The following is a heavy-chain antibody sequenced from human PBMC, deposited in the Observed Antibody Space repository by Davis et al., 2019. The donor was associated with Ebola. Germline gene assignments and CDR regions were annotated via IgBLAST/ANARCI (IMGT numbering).Heavy chain of an antibody. V-gene: IGHV3-23*01. J-gene: IGHJ5*02. CDR3: ATSRGGYYDSSGYYPFDP. CDR2: ISGSGGST. CDR1: GFTFSTYT. Sequence: PGGSLRLSCAASGFTFSTYTMTWVRQAPGKGLEWVSGISGSGGSTDYADSVKGRFTISRDNSKNTLYLQMNSLRAEDTAVYYCATSRGGYYDSSGYYPFDPWGQGTLVTVSS. D-gene: IGHD3-22*01.